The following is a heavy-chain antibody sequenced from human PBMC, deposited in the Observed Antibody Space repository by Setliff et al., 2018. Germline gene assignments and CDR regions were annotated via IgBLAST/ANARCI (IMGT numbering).Heavy chain of an antibody. J-gene: IGHJ4*02. V-gene: IGHV1-2*02. Sequence: ASVKVSCKASAKTFTAYYVHWVRQAPGQGLEWMGWINPNSGGTNYAQKFQGRVTMAWDTSISTAYMDLSRLTSDDTAMYYCVASPSNKNGHFEYWGQGTLVTVSS. CDR1: AKTFTAYY. CDR2: INPNSGGT. CDR3: VASPSNKNGHFEY.